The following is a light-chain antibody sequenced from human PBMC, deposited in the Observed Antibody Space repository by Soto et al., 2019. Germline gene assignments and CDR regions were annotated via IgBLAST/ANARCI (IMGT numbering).Light chain of an antibody. CDR3: QTWCTGSYV. V-gene: IGLV4-69*01. CDR2: LNSDGSH. Sequence: QPVLTQSPSASASLGASVKLTCTLSSGHSSYAIAWHQQQPEKGPRYLMKLNSDGSHSKGDGIPDRFSGSSSGAERYLTLSSLQSEYEADYYCQTWCTGSYVFGTGTKLTVL. CDR1: SGHSSYA. J-gene: IGLJ1*01.